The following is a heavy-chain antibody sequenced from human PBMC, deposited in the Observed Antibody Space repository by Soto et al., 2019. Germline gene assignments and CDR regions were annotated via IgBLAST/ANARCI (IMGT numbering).Heavy chain of an antibody. Sequence: PGGSLRLSCAASGFTFGNYWMHWVRQAPGKGLEWVSRMNSDRSTTNYADSVKGRFTVSRDNARNTLHLQMNSLRAEDTAVYYCATAEVDYWGPGTLVTVSS. CDR3: ATAEVDY. V-gene: IGHV3-74*01. CDR1: GFTFGNYW. CDR2: MNSDRSTT. J-gene: IGHJ4*02.